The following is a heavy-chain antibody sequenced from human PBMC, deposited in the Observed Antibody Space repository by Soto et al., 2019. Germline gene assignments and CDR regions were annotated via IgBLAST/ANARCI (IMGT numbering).Heavy chain of an antibody. V-gene: IGHV3-64D*06. CDR2: ISSNGGST. CDR3: VNPSTLYYYGSGSYPKINDY. Sequence: HPGGSLRLSCSASGFTFSSYAMHWVRQAPGKGLEYVSAISSNGGSTYYADSVKGRFTISRDNSKNTLYLQMSSLRAEDTAVYYCVNPSTLYYYGSGSYPKINDYWGQGTLVTVSS. D-gene: IGHD3-10*01. CDR1: GFTFSSYA. J-gene: IGHJ4*02.